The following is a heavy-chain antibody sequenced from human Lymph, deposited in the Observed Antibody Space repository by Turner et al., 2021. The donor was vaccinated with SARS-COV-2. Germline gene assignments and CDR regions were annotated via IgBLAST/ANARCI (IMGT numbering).Heavy chain of an antibody. CDR3: ARGAAGEWYFDL. D-gene: IGHD1-26*01. J-gene: IGHJ2*01. V-gene: IGHV3-33*01. CDR1: GFTFSSYG. CDR2: IWYDGSNK. Sequence: VQLVESGGGVGQPGRSLRLSCAASGFTFSSYGMYWVRQAPGKGLEWVAVIWYDGSNKYYADSVKGRFTISRDNSKNTLYLQMNSLRAEDTAVYYCARGAAGEWYFDLWGRGTLVTVSS.